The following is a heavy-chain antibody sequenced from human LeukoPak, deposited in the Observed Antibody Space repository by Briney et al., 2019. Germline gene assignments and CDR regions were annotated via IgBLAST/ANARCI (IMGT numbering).Heavy chain of an antibody. V-gene: IGHV4-34*01. Sequence: SETLSLTCAVYGGSFSGYYWSWIRQPPGKGLEWIGEINHSGSTNYNPSLKSRVTISVDTSKNQFSLKLSSVTAADTAVYYCARHGYYYGSGSYWVVGYWGQGTLVTVSS. CDR3: ARHGYYYGSGSYWVVGY. J-gene: IGHJ4*02. D-gene: IGHD3-10*01. CDR2: INHSGST. CDR1: GGSFSGYY.